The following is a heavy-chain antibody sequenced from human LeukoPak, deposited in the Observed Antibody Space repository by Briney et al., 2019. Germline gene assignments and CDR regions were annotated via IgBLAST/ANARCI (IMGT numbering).Heavy chain of an antibody. CDR2: ISGSGGST. D-gene: IGHD3-9*01. CDR3: ATTLEGYDILTGYYNVGFDY. J-gene: IGHJ4*02. V-gene: IGHV3-23*01. CDR1: GFTFSSYA. Sequence: GGSLRLSCAASGFTFSSYAMSWVRQAPGKGLEWVSAISGSGGSTYYADSVKGRFTISRDNSENTLYLQMNSLRAEDTAVYYCATTLEGYDILTGYYNVGFDYWGQGTLVTVSS.